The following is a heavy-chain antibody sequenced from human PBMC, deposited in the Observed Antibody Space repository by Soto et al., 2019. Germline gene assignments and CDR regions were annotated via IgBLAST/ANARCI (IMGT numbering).Heavy chain of an antibody. J-gene: IGHJ1*01. Sequence: NPSETLSLTCTVSGGSISSSSYYWGWIRQPPGKGLEWIGSIYYSESTYYNPSLKSRVTISVDTSKNQFSLKLSSVTAADTAVYYCARPRGRYCSGGSCYSAFQHWGQGTLVTVSS. CDR1: GGSISSSSYY. CDR2: IYYSEST. CDR3: ARPRGRYCSGGSCYSAFQH. D-gene: IGHD2-15*01. V-gene: IGHV4-39*01.